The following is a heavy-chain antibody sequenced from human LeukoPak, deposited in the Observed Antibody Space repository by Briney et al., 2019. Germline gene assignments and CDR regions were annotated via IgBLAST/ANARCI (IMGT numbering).Heavy chain of an antibody. D-gene: IGHD1-26*01. CDR3: AKWDEKVYYMDV. CDR2: ISGSGGGT. Sequence: SGGSLRLSCAASRFTFNRYSISWVRQAPGKGLQWVSSISGSGGGTHYASSVRGRFSISRDNSKDTVFLQMNDLRVEDTAIYYCAKWDEKVYYMDVWGQGTTVTVSS. V-gene: IGHV3-23*01. J-gene: IGHJ6*03. CDR1: RFTFNRYS.